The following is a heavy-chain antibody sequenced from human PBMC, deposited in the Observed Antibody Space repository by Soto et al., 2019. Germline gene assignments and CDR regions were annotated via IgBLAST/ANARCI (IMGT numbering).Heavy chain of an antibody. J-gene: IGHJ4*02. V-gene: IGHV3-21*01. CDR3: ARGGDIVVPLAYFAY. D-gene: IGHD2-15*01. CDR1: GFTFSSYS. CDR2: ISSSSSYI. Sequence: GGSLRLSCAASGFTFSSYSMNWVRQAPGKGLEWVSSISSSSSYIYYADSVKGRFTISRDNAKNSLYLQMNSLRAEDTAVYYCARGGDIVVPLAYFAYWGQGTLVTVSP.